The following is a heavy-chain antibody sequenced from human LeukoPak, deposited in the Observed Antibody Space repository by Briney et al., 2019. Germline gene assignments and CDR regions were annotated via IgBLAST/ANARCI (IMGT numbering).Heavy chain of an antibody. D-gene: IGHD5-12*01. J-gene: IGHJ6*03. Sequence: GGSLRLSCAASGFIFSSYAMSWVRQAPGKGLEWVSSISSSSSYIYYADSVKGRFTISRDNAKNSVYLQMNSLRAEDTAVYYCAREIQEWLRPRAGYMDVWGKGTTVTVSS. CDR2: ISSSSSYI. CDR1: GFIFSSYA. V-gene: IGHV3-21*01. CDR3: AREIQEWLRPRAGYMDV.